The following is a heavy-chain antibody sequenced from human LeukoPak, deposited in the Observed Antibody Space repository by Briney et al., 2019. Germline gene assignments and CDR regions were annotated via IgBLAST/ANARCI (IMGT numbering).Heavy chain of an antibody. Sequence: SVKVSCKASGGTFSSYAISWVRQAPGQGLEWMGRIIPIFGTANYAQKFQGRVTITTDESTSTAYMELSSLGSEDTAVYYCARSPTYYYDSSGYYPYYCYYMDVWGKGTTVTVSS. V-gene: IGHV1-69*05. D-gene: IGHD3-22*01. CDR1: GGTFSSYA. CDR2: IIPIFGTA. CDR3: ARSPTYYYDSSGYYPYYCYYMDV. J-gene: IGHJ6*03.